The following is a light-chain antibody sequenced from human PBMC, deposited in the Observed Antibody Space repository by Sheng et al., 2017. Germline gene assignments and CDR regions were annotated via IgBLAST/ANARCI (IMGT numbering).Light chain of an antibody. J-gene: IGLJ2*01. Sequence: SYVLTQPPSVSVAPRQTATITCEGSNVGSQSVHWYQQKPGQAPVLVIYDDTDRPSGVPERFSGSDSGNTATLTITGVEAGDEAYYFCQVWDSSSDHVIFGGGTKLTVL. V-gene: IGLV3-21*02. CDR1: NVGSQS. CDR2: DDT. CDR3: QVWDSSSDHVI.